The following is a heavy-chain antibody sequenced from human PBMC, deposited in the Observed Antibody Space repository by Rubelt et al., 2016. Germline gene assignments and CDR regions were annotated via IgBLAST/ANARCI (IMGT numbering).Heavy chain of an antibody. D-gene: IGHD4-23*01. J-gene: IGHJ6*02. V-gene: IGHV3-33*01. CDR2: IWYDGSNK. Sequence: GGAVQPGRSLRLSCAASGFTFSSYGMHWVRQAPGKGLEWVAVIWYDGSNKYYADSVKGRFTISRDNSKTTLYLQMNSLRAEDTAVYSCAREPSDYGGSIRWGMDVWGQGTTVTVSS. CDR3: AREPSDYGGSIRWGMDV. CDR1: GFTFSSYG.